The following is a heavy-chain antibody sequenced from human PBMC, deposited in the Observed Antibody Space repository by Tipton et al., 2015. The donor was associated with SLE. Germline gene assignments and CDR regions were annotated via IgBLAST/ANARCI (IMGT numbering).Heavy chain of an antibody. CDR3: AKDFHAFGELGWYFDV. Sequence: GLVKPSETLSLTCAIYGGSFSHDYWSWIRQPPGKGLEWVGEINQAGRTKYSPSLKSRVTISVDTSKNQFSLKLTSVTAADTAAYYCAKDFHAFGELGWYFDVWGRGTLVTVSS. CDR1: GGSFSHDY. D-gene: IGHD3-10*01. CDR2: INQAGRT. V-gene: IGHV4-34*01. J-gene: IGHJ2*01.